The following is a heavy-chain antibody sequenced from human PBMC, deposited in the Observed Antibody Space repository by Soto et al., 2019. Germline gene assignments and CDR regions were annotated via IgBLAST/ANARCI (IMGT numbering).Heavy chain of an antibody. J-gene: IGHJ6*02. CDR2: ISGSGGST. D-gene: IGHD4-17*01. CDR3: ANFPSTVTRASGYYYYGMDV. Sequence: GSLRLSCAASGFTFSSYAMSWVRQAPGKGLEWVSAISGSGGSTYYADSVKGRFTISRDNSKNTLYLQMNSLRAEDTAVYYCANFPSTVTRASGYYYYGMDVWGQGTTVTVSS. V-gene: IGHV3-23*01. CDR1: GFTFSSYA.